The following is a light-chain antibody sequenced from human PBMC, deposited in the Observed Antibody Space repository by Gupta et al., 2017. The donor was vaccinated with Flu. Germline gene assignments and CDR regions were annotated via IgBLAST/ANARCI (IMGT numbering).Light chain of an antibody. Sequence: AIRMTQSPSSFSASTGDRVTITCRASQGISSYLAWYQQKPGKAPKLLIYAASTLQSGVPSRFSGSGSGTDFTLTISCLQSEDFATYYCQQEDSYPNTFGHGTKVDIK. CDR1: QGISSY. J-gene: IGKJ3*01. CDR2: AAS. V-gene: IGKV1-8*01. CDR3: QQEDSYPNT.